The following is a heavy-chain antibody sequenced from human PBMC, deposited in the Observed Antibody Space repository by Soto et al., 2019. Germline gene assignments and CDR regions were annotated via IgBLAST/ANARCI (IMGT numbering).Heavy chain of an antibody. D-gene: IGHD1-7*01. Sequence: SQTLSLTCAISGDSVSSNSAAWNWIRQSPSRGLEWLERTYYRSKWYNDYAVSVKSRITINPDTSKNQFSLQLNSVTPEDTAVYYCARDQGYWNYEDGYYYYYGMDVWGQGTTVTVSS. J-gene: IGHJ6*02. CDR3: ARDQGYWNYEDGYYYYYGMDV. CDR1: GDSVSSNSAA. CDR2: TYYRSKWYN. V-gene: IGHV6-1*01.